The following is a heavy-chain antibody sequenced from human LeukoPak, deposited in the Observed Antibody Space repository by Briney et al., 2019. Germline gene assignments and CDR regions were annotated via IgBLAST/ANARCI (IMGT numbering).Heavy chain of an antibody. CDR2: ISSSSSYI. CDR1: GFTFSSYS. V-gene: IGHV3-21*01. D-gene: IGHD2-2*01. Sequence: PGGSLRLSCASSGFTFSSYSMNWVRQAPGKGLKWVSSISSSSSYIYYADSVKGRFTTSRDNSKNTLDLQMNSLRTEDTAVYYCARGLRSSTTWGAIAIWGQGTMVTVSS. J-gene: IGHJ3*02. CDR3: ARGLRSSTTWGAIAI.